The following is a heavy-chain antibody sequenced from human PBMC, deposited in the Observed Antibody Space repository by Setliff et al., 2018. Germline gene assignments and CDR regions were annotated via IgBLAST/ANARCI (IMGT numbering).Heavy chain of an antibody. CDR3: ARGPCSSTSCYAAY. CDR1: GGSFSGYY. CDR2: INHSGST. J-gene: IGHJ4*02. Sequence: SETLSLTCAVYGGSFSGYYWSWIRQPPGEGLEWIGEINHSGSTNYNPSLKSRVTISVDTSKNQFSLKVNSVTAADTAVYYCARGPCSSTSCYAAYWGQGTLVTSPQ. V-gene: IGHV4-34*01. D-gene: IGHD2-2*01.